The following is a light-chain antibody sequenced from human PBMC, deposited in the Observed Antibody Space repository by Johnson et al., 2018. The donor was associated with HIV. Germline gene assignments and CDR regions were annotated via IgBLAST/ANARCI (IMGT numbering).Light chain of an antibody. Sequence: QSVLTQPPSVSAAPGQKVTISCSGSSSNIGNNYVSWYQQLPGRAPKLLIYDNNKRPSGIPDRFSGSKSGTSATLGITGLQTGDEADYYCATWDSSLTTGGVFGSGTKVTVL. CDR2: DNN. CDR3: ATWDSSLTTGGV. J-gene: IGLJ1*01. CDR1: SSNIGNNY. V-gene: IGLV1-51*01.